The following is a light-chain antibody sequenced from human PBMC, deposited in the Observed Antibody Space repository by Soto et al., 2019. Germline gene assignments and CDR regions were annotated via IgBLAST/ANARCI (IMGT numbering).Light chain of an antibody. Sequence: EIVLTQSPGTLSLSPGERATLSCRASQSVSNSYLAWYQQKPGQAPSLLIYDASNRATGIPDRFSGSGSGTDFTLTISRLEPEDFVVYYCQQYGTSPLTFGGGTKVEIK. CDR1: QSVSNSY. J-gene: IGKJ4*01. V-gene: IGKV3-20*01. CDR2: DAS. CDR3: QQYGTSPLT.